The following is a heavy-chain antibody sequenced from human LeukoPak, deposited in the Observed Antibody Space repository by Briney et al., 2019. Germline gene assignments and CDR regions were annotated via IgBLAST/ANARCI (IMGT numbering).Heavy chain of an antibody. D-gene: IGHD3-16*01. J-gene: IGHJ4*02. V-gene: IGHV4-30-2*01. CDR3: ARVGGGGYYFDY. CDR1: GGSISSGGYY. CDR2: IYHSGST. Sequence: PSQTLSLACTVSGGSISSGGYYWSWIRQPPGKGLEWIGYIYHSGSTYYNPSLKSRVTISVDTSKNQFSLKLSSVTAADTAVYYCARVGGGGYYFDYWGQGTLVTVSS.